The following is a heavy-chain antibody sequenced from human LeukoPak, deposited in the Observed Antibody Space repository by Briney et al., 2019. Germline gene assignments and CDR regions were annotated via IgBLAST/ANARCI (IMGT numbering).Heavy chain of an antibody. D-gene: IGHD3-10*01. CDR3: ARHRGYYDDMDV. Sequence: SETLSLTCTVSGGSISSRSYYWGWRRQPPGKGLEWIGSFYYGGSTYCNPSLKSRVTISVDTSKNQFSLRLSSVTAADTAVYYCARHRGYYDDMDVWGQGTTVTVSS. CDR1: GGSISSRSYY. J-gene: IGHJ6*02. V-gene: IGHV4-39*01. CDR2: FYYGGST.